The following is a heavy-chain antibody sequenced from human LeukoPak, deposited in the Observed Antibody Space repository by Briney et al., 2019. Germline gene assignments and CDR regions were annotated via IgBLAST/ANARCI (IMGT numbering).Heavy chain of an antibody. CDR3: ARVAVEMDRDY. J-gene: IGHJ4*02. V-gene: IGHV3-48*01. CDR1: GFSFNVYS. D-gene: IGHD5-24*01. Sequence: PGGSLRLSCGASGFSFNVYSMSWVRQAPGKGLEWIAYITSSGRTIHYADSVKGRFTISRDNAKDSLYLQMNSLRVEDTAVYYCARVAVEMDRDYWGQGTLVTVAS. CDR2: ITSSGRTI.